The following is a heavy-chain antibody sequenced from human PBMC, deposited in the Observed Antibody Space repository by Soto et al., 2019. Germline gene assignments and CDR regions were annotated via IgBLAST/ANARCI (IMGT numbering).Heavy chain of an antibody. V-gene: IGHV3-30*18. Sequence: GGSLRLSCAASGFTFSSYGMHWVRQAPGKGLEWVAVISYDGSNKYYADSVKGRFTISRDNSKNTLYLQMNSLRAEDTAVYYCAKDRDYGGNSDGIVQHWGQGTLVTVSS. D-gene: IGHD4-17*01. CDR1: GFTFSSYG. CDR2: ISYDGSNK. CDR3: AKDRDYGGNSDGIVQH. J-gene: IGHJ1*01.